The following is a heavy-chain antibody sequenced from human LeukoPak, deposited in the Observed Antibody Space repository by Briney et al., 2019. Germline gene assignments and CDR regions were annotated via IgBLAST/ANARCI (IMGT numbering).Heavy chain of an antibody. CDR1: GFTFSSYA. CDR2: ISSNGGST. V-gene: IGHV3-64*04. J-gene: IGHJ4*02. Sequence: GGSLRLSCSASGFTFSSYAMHWVRQAPGKGLEYVSAISSNGGSTYYADSVKGRFTISRDNFKNTLYLQMDSLRVEDTAVYYCAKDRGRYSYGSVDYWGQGTLVTVSS. D-gene: IGHD5-12*01. CDR3: AKDRGRYSYGSVDY.